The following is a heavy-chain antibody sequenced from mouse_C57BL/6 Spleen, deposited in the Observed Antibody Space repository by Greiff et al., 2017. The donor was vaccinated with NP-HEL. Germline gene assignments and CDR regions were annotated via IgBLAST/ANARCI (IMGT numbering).Heavy chain of an antibody. J-gene: IGHJ4*01. CDR3: ARSRYYGRYYYAMDY. V-gene: IGHV1-26*01. CDR2: INPNNGGT. Sequence: VQLQQSGPELVKPGASVKISCKASGYTFTDYYMNWVKQSHGKSLEWIGDINPNNGGTSYNQKFKGKATLTVDKSSSTAYMELRSLTSEDSAVYYCARSRYYGRYYYAMDYWGQGTSVTVSS. D-gene: IGHD1-1*01. CDR1: GYTFTDYY.